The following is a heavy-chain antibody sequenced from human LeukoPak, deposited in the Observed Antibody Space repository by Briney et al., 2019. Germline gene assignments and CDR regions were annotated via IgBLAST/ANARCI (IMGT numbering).Heavy chain of an antibody. CDR1: GGTFSSYA. J-gene: IGHJ6*02. CDR2: IIPIFGTA. V-gene: IGHV1-69*05. CDR3: ARGVSDYYYGMDV. Sequence: ASVKVSCKASGGTFSSYAISWVRQAPGQGLEWMGGIIPIFGTANYAQKFQGRVTITTDESTSTAYMELSSLKSEDTAVYYCARGVSDYYYGMDVWGQGTTVTVSS.